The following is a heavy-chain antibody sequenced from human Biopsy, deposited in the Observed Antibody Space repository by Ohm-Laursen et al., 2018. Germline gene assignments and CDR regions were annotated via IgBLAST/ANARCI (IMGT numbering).Heavy chain of an antibody. J-gene: IGHJ4*02. CDR2: IIGIFRTA. CDR1: GGTFSSSA. Sequence: SSVKVSCKASGGTFSSSAITWVRQAPGQGLEWMGGIIGIFRTAHYAQKFQGRVTITADEFMSTAYMEVTTLRSEDTAVYYCAGDINAWNVNYWGQGTPVIVSS. CDR3: AGDINAWNVNY. D-gene: IGHD1-1*01. V-gene: IGHV1-69*01.